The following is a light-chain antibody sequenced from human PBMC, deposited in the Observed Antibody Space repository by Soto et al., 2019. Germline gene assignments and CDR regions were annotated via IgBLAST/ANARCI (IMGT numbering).Light chain of an antibody. CDR1: SSDVGSYNL. Sequence: QSALTQPASVSGSPGQSITISCTRTSSDVGSYNLVSWFQQHPDKAPKLLLYDGSKRPSGVSNRFSGSKSGTTASLTISGIQAEDEGDYYCCSYVGSHLIFGGGTQLT. CDR3: CSYVGSHLI. V-gene: IGLV2-23*01. J-gene: IGLJ2*01. CDR2: DGS.